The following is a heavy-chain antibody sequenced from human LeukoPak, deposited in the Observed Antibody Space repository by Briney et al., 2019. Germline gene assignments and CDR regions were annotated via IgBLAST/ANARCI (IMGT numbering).Heavy chain of an antibody. CDR3: ARGISDYDSGTAY. CDR1: GFTFSDYY. D-gene: IGHD5-12*01. CDR2: INTNGRTI. V-gene: IGHV3-11*04. Sequence: GGSLRLSCAASGFTFSDYYMTWIRQAPGKGLEWVSYINTNGRTISYADSVKGRFTISRDNAKKSLYLQMSSLRAEDTAVYYCARGISDYDSGTAYWGQGTLVTVSS. J-gene: IGHJ4*02.